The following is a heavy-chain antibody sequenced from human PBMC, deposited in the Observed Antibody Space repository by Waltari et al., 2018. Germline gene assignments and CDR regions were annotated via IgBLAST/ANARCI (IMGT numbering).Heavy chain of an antibody. V-gene: IGHV3-7*01. J-gene: IGHJ4*02. CDR3: ARDTAAVAGGD. D-gene: IGHD6-19*01. CDR2: IKQDGNEK. CDR1: GFTCSSYW. Sequence: EVQLVESGGGLVQPGGSLRPSCAASGFTCSSYWMSWVRQAPGKGLEWVANIKQDGNEKYYVDSVKGRFTISRDNAKNSLYLQMYSLRAEDTAVYYCARDTAAVAGGDWGQGTLVTVSS.